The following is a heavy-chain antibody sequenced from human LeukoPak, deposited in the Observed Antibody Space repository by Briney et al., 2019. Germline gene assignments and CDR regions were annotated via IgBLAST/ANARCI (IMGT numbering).Heavy chain of an antibody. CDR2: ISTSSGTT. Sequence: GGSLRLPCVTSRFTFSSYAMIWVRQAPGKGLEWVSVISTSSGTTSYADFVKGRFTISRDNSKNTLYLQMNSLRAEDTAVYYCAKGGSTLTTSDFYYAMDVWGQGTTVTVSS. V-gene: IGHV3-23*01. J-gene: IGHJ6*02. CDR3: AKGGSTLTTSDFYYAMDV. CDR1: RFTFSSYA. D-gene: IGHD4-17*01.